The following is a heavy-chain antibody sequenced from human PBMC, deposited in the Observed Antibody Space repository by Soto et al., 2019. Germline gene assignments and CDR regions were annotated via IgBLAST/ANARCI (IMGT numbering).Heavy chain of an antibody. D-gene: IGHD3-10*01. J-gene: IGHJ6*03. CDR1: GGSFSGYQ. CDR2: INDSGNI. CDR3: ARGLILSFGELSRRGGYYYCMDV. Sequence: QVQLQQWGAGLLKPSETLSLTCAVYGGSFSGYQWTWIRQTPGKGLEWIGEINDSGNINYNPSLKIRVTILLDTPKKQISLKLSSVTAADSAVYYCARGLILSFGELSRRGGYYYCMDVWGKGTTVTVSS. V-gene: IGHV4-34*01.